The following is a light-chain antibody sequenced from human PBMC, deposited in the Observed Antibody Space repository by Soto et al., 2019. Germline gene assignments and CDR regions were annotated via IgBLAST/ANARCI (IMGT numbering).Light chain of an antibody. CDR2: GNS. CDR1: SSNIGAGYD. Sequence: QSVLTQPPSVSGAPGQRVTISCTGSSSNIGAGYDVDGYQQLAGTAPKLLIHGNSNRPSGVPDRFSGSRSGTSASLAITGFQAEDGADYYCRSYVSSRSGGKVFGGGTKLTVL. J-gene: IGLJ3*02. CDR3: RSYVSSRSGGKV. V-gene: IGLV1-40*01.